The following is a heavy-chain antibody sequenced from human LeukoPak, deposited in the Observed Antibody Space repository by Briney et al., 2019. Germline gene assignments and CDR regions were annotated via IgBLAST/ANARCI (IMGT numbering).Heavy chain of an antibody. V-gene: IGHV3-23*01. J-gene: IGHJ3*02. Sequence: PGRSLRLSCTASGFNFGSDAMHWVRQAPGKGLEWVSAISGSGGSTYYADSVKGRFTISRDNSKNTLYLQMNSLRAEDTAVYYCAKTRLEVVPNDAFDIWGQGTMVTVSS. CDR2: ISGSGGST. CDR3: AKTRLEVVPNDAFDI. D-gene: IGHD3-22*01. CDR1: GFNFGSDA.